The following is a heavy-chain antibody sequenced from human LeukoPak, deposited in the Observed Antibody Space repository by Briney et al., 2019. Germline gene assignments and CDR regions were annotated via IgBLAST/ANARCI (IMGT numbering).Heavy chain of an antibody. CDR1: GYTFTGYY. Sequence: ASVKVSCKASGYTFTGYYMHWVRQAPGQGLEWMGWINPNSGGTNYAQKFQGRVTMTRDMSTSTLSMELSNLRSEDTAMYYCARDRGIRDYGGHSGPGYYFDYWGQGTLVTVSS. V-gene: IGHV1-2*02. CDR3: ARDRGIRDYGGHSGPGYYFDY. D-gene: IGHD4-23*01. J-gene: IGHJ4*02. CDR2: INPNSGGT.